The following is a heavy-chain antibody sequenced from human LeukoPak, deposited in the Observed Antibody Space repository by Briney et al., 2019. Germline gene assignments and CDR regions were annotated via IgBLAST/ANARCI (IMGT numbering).Heavy chain of an antibody. Sequence: GGTLRLSCAASGFTFSSYGMSWVRQAPGKGLEWVSAISGSGGSTYYADSVKGRFTISRDNSKNTLYLQMNSLRAEDTAVYYCAKEIKMVSLTMVRAFDYWGQGTLVTVSS. CDR1: GFTFSSYG. V-gene: IGHV3-23*01. CDR2: ISGSGGST. CDR3: AKEIKMVSLTMVRAFDY. D-gene: IGHD3-10*01. J-gene: IGHJ4*02.